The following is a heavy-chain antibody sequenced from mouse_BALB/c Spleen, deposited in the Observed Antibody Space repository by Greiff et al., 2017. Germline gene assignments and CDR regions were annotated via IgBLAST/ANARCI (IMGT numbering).Heavy chain of an antibody. V-gene: IGHV1-9*01. CDR2: ILPGSGST. Sequence: QVQLQQSGAELMKPGASVKISCKATGYTFSSYWIEWVKQRPGHGLEWIGEILPGSGSTNYNEKFKGKATFTADTSSNTAYMQLSSLTSEDSAVYYCARGGGIYYFDYWGQGTTLTVSS. J-gene: IGHJ2*01. CDR3: ARGGGIYYFDY. CDR1: GYTFSSYW. D-gene: IGHD1-1*02.